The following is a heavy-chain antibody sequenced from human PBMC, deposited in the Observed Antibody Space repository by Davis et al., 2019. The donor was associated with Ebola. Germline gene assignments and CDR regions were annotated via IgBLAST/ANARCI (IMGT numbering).Heavy chain of an antibody. CDR1: GYIFTRYP. Sequence: ASVKVSCKTTGYIFTRYPIHWVRQAPGEGLEWVGWINGGNGDIKCSQKFQDRVIFTRDGTASTVYMELSSLRSEETAMYYCASDEDVWSQGTTVTVSS. J-gene: IGHJ6*02. CDR3: ASDEDV. V-gene: IGHV1-3*01. CDR2: INGGNGDI.